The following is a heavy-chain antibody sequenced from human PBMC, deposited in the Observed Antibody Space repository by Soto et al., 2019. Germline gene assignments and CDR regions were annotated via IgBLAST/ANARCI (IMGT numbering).Heavy chain of an antibody. Sequence: PSETLSLTCTVSGGSISSYYWSWIRQPPGRGLEWIGYIYYSGSTNYNPSLKSRVTISVDTSKNQFSLKLSSVTAADTAVHYCARVAWDYYDSSGYFDYWGQGTLVTVSS. V-gene: IGHV4-59*01. CDR2: IYYSGST. CDR3: ARVAWDYYDSSGYFDY. D-gene: IGHD3-22*01. J-gene: IGHJ4*02. CDR1: GGSISSYY.